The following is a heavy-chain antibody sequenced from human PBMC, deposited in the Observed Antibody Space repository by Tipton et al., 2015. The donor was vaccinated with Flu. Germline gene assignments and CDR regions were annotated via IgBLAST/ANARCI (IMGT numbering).Heavy chain of an antibody. Sequence: LRVSCTVSGGSISSGGYYWSWIRQHPGKGLEWIGYIYYSGSTYYNPSLKSRVTISVDTSKNQFSLKLSSVTAADTAVYYCARASGPSWFDPWGQGTLVTVSS. D-gene: IGHD5-12*01. CDR3: ARASGPSWFDP. V-gene: IGHV4-31*03. J-gene: IGHJ5*02. CDR2: IYYSGST. CDR1: GGSISSGGYY.